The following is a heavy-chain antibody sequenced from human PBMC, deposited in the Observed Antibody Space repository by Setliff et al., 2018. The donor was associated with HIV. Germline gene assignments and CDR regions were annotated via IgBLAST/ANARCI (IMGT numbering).Heavy chain of an antibody. V-gene: IGHV4-39*02. J-gene: IGHJ4*02. D-gene: IGHD1-1*01. CDR2: IYYTGFA. Sequence: NPSETLSLTCSVSGDSISSGSYFWGWIRQTPGKGLEWIGNIYYTGFAYYNPSLKSRVTISLDTSKTHFFLNLTSLTDADTAVYFCTREGRGDPAMATTRIDYWGQGKLVTVSS. CDR1: GDSISSGSYF. CDR3: TREGRGDPAMATTRIDY.